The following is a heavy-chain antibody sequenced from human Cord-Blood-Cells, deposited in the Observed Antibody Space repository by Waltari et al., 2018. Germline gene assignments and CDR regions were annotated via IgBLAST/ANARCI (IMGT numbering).Heavy chain of an antibody. CDR1: GYTFTSYD. J-gene: IGHJ3*02. V-gene: IGHV1-8*03. CDR3: AGKYNWNYGDAFDI. Sequence: QVQLVQSGAEVKKPGASVKVSCKASGYTFTSYDINWVRQATGQGLEWMGWMNPNSGNTGYAQKFQGRVTITRNTSISTAYMELGSLRSEDTAVYYCAGKYNWNYGDAFDIWGQGTMVTVSS. D-gene: IGHD1-7*01. CDR2: MNPNSGNT.